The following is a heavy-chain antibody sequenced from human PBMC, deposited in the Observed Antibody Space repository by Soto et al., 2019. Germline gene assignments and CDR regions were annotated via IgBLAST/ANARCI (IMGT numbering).Heavy chain of an antibody. CDR2: NIPIFGTA. J-gene: IGHJ5*02. CDR1: GGTFSSYA. D-gene: IGHD3-22*01. V-gene: IGHV1-69*12. CDR3: ARAIKYYYDSSGQSAWFDP. Sequence: QVQLVQSGAEVKKPGSSVKVSCKASGGTFSSYAISWVRQAPGQGLEWMGGNIPIFGTANYAQKFQGRVTITADESTSTGYMELSSLRSEDTAVYYCARAIKYYYDSSGQSAWFDPWGQGTMVTVSS.